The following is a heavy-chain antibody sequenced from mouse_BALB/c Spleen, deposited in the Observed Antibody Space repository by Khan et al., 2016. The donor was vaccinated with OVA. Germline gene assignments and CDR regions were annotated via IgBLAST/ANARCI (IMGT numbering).Heavy chain of an antibody. CDR1: GYTFTDYY. Sequence: VQLQQSGPELVKPGASVKMSCKASGYTFTDYYMKWLKQSHGKSLEWIGDINPNNGDTFYNQKFKDKATLTVDKSSSTAYMQLNSLTSEDSAVFSGTRGLFDDWGAGTTVTVSS. CDR2: INPNNGDT. CDR3: TRGLFDD. V-gene: IGHV1-26*01. J-gene: IGHJ1*01.